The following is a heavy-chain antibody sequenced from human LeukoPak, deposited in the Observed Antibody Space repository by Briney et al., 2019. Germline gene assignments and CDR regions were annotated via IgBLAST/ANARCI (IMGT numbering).Heavy chain of an antibody. Sequence: ASVKVSCKASGYTFTSYYMHWVRQAPGQGLEWMGIINPSGGSTSYAQKFQGRVTMTRDTSTSTVYMELSSLRSEDTAVYYCAITPYYYGSGSHGDDYWGQGTLVTVSS. J-gene: IGHJ4*02. V-gene: IGHV1-46*01. CDR2: INPSGGST. CDR1: GYTFTSYY. CDR3: AITPYYYGSGSHGDDY. D-gene: IGHD3-10*01.